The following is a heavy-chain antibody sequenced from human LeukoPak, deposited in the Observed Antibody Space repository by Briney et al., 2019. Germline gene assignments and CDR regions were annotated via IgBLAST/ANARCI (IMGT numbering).Heavy chain of an antibody. Sequence: SETLSLTCTVSGGSVSNYYWSWIRQSPGKGPEWIGYIYYTETSYNPSLKSRVTISADTSKNQFSLKLYSVTAADTAVYYCATRKLGNDYWGQGTLVTVSS. V-gene: IGHV4-59*02. CDR3: ATRKLGNDY. J-gene: IGHJ4*02. D-gene: IGHD7-27*01. CDR2: IYYTET. CDR1: GGSVSNYY.